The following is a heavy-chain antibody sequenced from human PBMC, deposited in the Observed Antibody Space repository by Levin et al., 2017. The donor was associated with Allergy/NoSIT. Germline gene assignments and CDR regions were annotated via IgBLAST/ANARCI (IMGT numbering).Heavy chain of an antibody. CDR2: IYYSGST. CDR1: GGSISSYY. CDR3: ARGVIVATIGDYYFDY. V-gene: IGHV4-59*01. D-gene: IGHD5-12*01. J-gene: IGHJ4*02. Sequence: PSETLSLTCTVSGGSISSYYWSWIRQPPGKGLEWIGYIYYSGSTNYNPSLKSRVTISVDTSKNQFSLKLSSVTAADTAVYYCARGVIVATIGDYYFDYWGQGTLVTVSS.